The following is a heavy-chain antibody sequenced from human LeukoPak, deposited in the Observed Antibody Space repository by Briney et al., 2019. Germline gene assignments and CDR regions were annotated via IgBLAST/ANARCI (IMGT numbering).Heavy chain of an antibody. CDR1: GGSISSGGYY. CDR3: ARDARRMNDAFDI. CDR2: IYYSGST. Sequence: SQTLSLTCTVSGGSISSGGYYWSWIRQHPGKGLEWIGYIYYSGSTYYNPSLKSRVTISVETSKNQFSLKLSSVNAAETAVYYWARDARRMNDAFDIWGQGTMVTVSS. V-gene: IGHV4-31*03. J-gene: IGHJ3*02. D-gene: IGHD6-6*01.